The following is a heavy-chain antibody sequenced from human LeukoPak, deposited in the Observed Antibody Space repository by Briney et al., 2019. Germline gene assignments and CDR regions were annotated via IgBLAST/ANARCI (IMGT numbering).Heavy chain of an antibody. V-gene: IGHV4-59*01. J-gene: IGHJ4*02. CDR1: GGSISSYY. CDR3: ARAYGSYSFDY. CDR2: GSYSGST. D-gene: IGHD1-26*01. Sequence: PSETLSLTCTVSGGSISSYYWNWTRQPPGKGLEWIGYGSYSGSTDYNPSLKSRVTISVDTSKNQFSLKLSSVTAADTAVYYCARAYGSYSFDYWGQRTLVTVSS.